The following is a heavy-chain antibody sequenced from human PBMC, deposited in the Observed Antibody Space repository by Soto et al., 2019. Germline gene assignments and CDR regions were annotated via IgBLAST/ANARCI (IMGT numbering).Heavy chain of an antibody. D-gene: IGHD3-22*01. CDR1: GFTFSSCA. CDR3: ARGSGYYDSSGSFDY. CDR2: ISYDGSNK. Sequence: PVGSLRLSCAASGFTFSSCAMHWVRQAPGKGLEWVAVISYDGSNKYYADSVKGRFTISRDNSKNTLYLQMNSLRAEDTAVYYCARGSGYYDSSGSFDYWGQGTLVTVSS. J-gene: IGHJ4*02. V-gene: IGHV3-30-3*01.